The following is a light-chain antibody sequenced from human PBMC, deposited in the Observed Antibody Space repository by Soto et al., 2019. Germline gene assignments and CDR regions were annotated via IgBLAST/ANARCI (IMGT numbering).Light chain of an antibody. CDR3: QQSYSTLYT. Sequence: DIQMTQSPSSLPASVGDRVTITCRASQTISIYLNWYQQKPGKAPKLLIYAASSLQSGVPSRFSGSGSGTDFTLAISSLQPEDFATYYCQQSYSTLYTVGQGTKLEIK. J-gene: IGKJ2*01. CDR2: AAS. CDR1: QTISIY. V-gene: IGKV1-39*01.